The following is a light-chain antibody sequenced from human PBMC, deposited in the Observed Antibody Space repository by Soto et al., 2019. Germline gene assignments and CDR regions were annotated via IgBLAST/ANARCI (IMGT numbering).Light chain of an antibody. CDR1: QSVSNNY. Sequence: EIVLTQSPGTLSLSPGERATLSCRASQSVSNNYLAWYQHKPGQAPRLLIYGAYNRATGIPDRFSGSWSGTDFTLTISRLEPEDFAVYYCQQYGSSGTFGQGTKVDIK. V-gene: IGKV3-20*01. CDR2: GAY. CDR3: QQYGSSGT. J-gene: IGKJ1*01.